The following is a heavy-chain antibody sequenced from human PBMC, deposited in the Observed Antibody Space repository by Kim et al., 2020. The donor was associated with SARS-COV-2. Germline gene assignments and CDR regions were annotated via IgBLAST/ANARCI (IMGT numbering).Heavy chain of an antibody. CDR3: ASIKGGYCSGGSCSLGFDY. CDR1: GFTFGDYA. V-gene: IGHV3-9*01. D-gene: IGHD2-15*01. J-gene: IGHJ4*02. CDR2: ISWNSGSI. Sequence: GGSLRLSCAASGFTFGDYAMHWVRQAPGKGLEWVSGISWNSGSIGYADSVKGRFTISRDNAKNSLYLQMNSLRAEDTALYYCASIKGGYCSGGSCSLGFDYWGQGTLVTVSS.